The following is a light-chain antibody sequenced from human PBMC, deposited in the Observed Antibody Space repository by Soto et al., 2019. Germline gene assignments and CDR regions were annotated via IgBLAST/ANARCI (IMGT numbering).Light chain of an antibody. CDR1: QSVSSSY. Sequence: EIVLTQSPGTLSLSPGERATLSCRASQSVSSSYLAWYQQKPGQAPRLLIYGAFSRATGIPDRFSGSGSGTDFTLTTSRLEAEDFAVYYCQLYGSSVTFGPGTKVDIK. CDR2: GAF. V-gene: IGKV3-20*01. CDR3: QLYGSSVT. J-gene: IGKJ3*01.